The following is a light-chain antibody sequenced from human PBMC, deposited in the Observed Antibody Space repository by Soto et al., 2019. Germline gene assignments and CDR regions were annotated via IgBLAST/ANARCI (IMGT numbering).Light chain of an antibody. V-gene: IGKV3-20*01. J-gene: IGKJ1*01. CDR3: QHYGSSSWT. CDR1: QSISSSD. CDR2: AAS. Sequence: EIVLTQSPATLSLSPGERGTLSCRASQSISSSDLAWYQHRPGQAPRLLIYAASSRATGIPVRFSGSGSGTDFTLSISRLEPEDFAVYYCQHYGSSSWTFGQGTKVDIK.